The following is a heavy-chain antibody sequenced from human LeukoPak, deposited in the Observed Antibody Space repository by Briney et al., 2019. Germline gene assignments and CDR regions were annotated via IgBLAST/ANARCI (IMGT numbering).Heavy chain of an antibody. CDR2: ISWNSGSI. J-gene: IGHJ4*02. CDR1: GFTFDDYA. V-gene: IGHV3-9*01. D-gene: IGHD2-2*01. CDR3: AKDIDLYCSSTSCYVFDY. Sequence: GGSLRLSCAASGFTFDDYAMHWVRQAPGKGLEWVSGISWNSGSIGYADSVKGRFTISRDNAKNSLYLQMNSLRAEDTALYYCAKDIDLYCSSTSCYVFDYWGQGTLVTVSS.